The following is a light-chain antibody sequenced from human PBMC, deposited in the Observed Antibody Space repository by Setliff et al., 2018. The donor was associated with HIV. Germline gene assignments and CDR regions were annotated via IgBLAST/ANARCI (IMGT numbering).Light chain of an antibody. J-gene: IGLJ1*01. Sequence: QSVLAQPASASGSPGQSITISCTGTSTDVGTYNLVSWYQQHPGKAPKVMIYEVSKRPSGISNRFSGSKSDNTASLTIAGLQPEDESVYYCCSYSSVSTSLFVFGTGTKVPVL. CDR2: EVS. V-gene: IGLV2-23*02. CDR1: STDVGTYNL. CDR3: CSYSSVSTSLFV.